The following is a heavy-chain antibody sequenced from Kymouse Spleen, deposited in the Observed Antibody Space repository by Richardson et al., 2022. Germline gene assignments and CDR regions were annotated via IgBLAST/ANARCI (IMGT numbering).Heavy chain of an antibody. V-gene: IGHV4-61*01. CDR3: ARRRITMVRGVGGYFDY. J-gene: IGHJ4*02. Sequence: QVQLQESGPGLVKPSETLSLTCTVSGGSVSSGSYYWSWIRQPPGKGLEWIGYIYYSGSTNYNPSLKSRVTISVDTSKNQFSLKLSSVTAADTAVYYCARRRITMVRGVGGYFDYWGQGTLVTVSS. D-gene: IGHD3-10*01. CDR1: GGSVSSGSYY. CDR2: IYYSGST.